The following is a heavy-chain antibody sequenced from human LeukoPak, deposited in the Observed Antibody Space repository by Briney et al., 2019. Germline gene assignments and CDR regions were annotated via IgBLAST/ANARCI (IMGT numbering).Heavy chain of an antibody. CDR2: IYTSGST. D-gene: IGHD6-19*01. J-gene: IGHJ4*02. Sequence: PSQTLSLTCTVSGGSISSGSYYWSWIRQPAGKGLEWIGRIYTSGSTNYNPSLKSRVTISVDTSKNQFSLKLSSVTAADTAVYYCARGDYSSGWYYFDYWGQGTLVTVSS. CDR1: GGSISSGSYY. CDR3: ARGDYSSGWYYFDY. V-gene: IGHV4-61*02.